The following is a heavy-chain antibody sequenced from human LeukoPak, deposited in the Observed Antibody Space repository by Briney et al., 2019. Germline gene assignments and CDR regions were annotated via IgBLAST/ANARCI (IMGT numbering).Heavy chain of an antibody. D-gene: IGHD5-24*01. CDR1: GGSISSYY. J-gene: IGHJ4*02. CDR3: ARHRDGYHFDY. V-gene: IGHV4-59*08. CDR2: IYYSGST. Sequence: PSETLSLTCTVSGGSISSYYWSWIRQPPGKGLGWIGYIYYSGSTNYNPSLKSRVIMSVDTSKNQFSLNLSFVTAADTSVYYCARHRDGYHFDYWGQGTLVTVSS.